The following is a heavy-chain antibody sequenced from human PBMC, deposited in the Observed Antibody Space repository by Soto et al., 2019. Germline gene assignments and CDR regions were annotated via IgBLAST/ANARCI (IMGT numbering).Heavy chain of an antibody. J-gene: IGHJ3*02. CDR3: ARDRYYDSSGQSNAFDI. D-gene: IGHD3-22*01. CDR1: GGSISSGDYY. V-gene: IGHV4-30-4*01. CDR2: IYYSGST. Sequence: SETLSLTCTVSGGSISSGDYYWSWIRQPPGKGLEWIGYIYYSGSTYYNPSLKSRVTISVDTSKNQFPLRLSSVTAADTAVYYCARDRYYDSSGQSNAFDIWGQGTMVTVSS.